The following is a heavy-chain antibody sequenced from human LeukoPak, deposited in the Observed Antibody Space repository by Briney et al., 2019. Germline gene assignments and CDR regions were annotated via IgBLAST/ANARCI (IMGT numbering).Heavy chain of an antibody. J-gene: IGHJ6*04. Sequence: PSETLSLTCAVYGGSFSGYYWSWIRQPPGKGLEWIGEINHSGSTNYNPSLKSRVTISVDTSKNQFPLKLSSVTAADTAVYYCARSLHRGGDIVVVPARKKVYGMDVWGKGTTVTVSS. D-gene: IGHD2-2*01. CDR1: GGSFSGYY. V-gene: IGHV4-34*01. CDR3: ARSLHRGGDIVVVPARKKVYGMDV. CDR2: INHSGST.